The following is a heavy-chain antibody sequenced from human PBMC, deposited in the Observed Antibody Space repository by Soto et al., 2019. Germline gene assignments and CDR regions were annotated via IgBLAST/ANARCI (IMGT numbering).Heavy chain of an antibody. J-gene: IGHJ4*02. CDR1: GYTFTSYG. D-gene: IGHD3-10*01. V-gene: IGHV1-18*04. CDR2: ISAYNGNT. Sequence: QVQLVQSGAEVKKPGASVKVSCKASGYTFTSYGITWVRQAPGQGLEWMGGISAYNGNTNYAQKLQGRVTMTTDTYTSTAYMELRSLRSDDTAVYYCARDLRITMVRGVTGFDYWGQRTLVTVSS. CDR3: ARDLRITMVRGVTGFDY.